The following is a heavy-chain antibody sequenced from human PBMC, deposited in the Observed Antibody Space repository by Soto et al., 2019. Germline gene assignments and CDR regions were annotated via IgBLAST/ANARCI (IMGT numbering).Heavy chain of an antibody. CDR2: IYYSGST. D-gene: IGHD6-25*01. CDR1: GGSISSSSYY. V-gene: IGHV4-39*01. J-gene: IGHJ6*03. Sequence: SETLSLTCTVSGGSISSSSYYWGWIRQPPGKGLEWIGSIYYSGSTYYNPSLKSRVTISVDTSKNQFSLKLSSVTAADTAVYYCARHARPTYYYYYYMDVWGKGTTVTVSS. CDR3: ARHARPTYYYYYYMDV.